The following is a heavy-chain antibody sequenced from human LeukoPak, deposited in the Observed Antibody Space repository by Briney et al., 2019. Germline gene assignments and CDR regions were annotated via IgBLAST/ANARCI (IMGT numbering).Heavy chain of an antibody. J-gene: IGHJ4*02. CDR2: IKSKIDGGTT. Sequence: AGGSLRLSCAVSGFTFSNGWMSWVRQAPAKGQEWVGRIKSKIDGGTTDYPAPVRGRFTIARDESKNTLYLQMSRLKTEDTAVYYCTTVKFGELSSHFDYWGQGTLVTVSS. CDR1: GFTFSNGW. D-gene: IGHD3-10*01. V-gene: IGHV3-15*01. CDR3: TTVKFGELSSHFDY.